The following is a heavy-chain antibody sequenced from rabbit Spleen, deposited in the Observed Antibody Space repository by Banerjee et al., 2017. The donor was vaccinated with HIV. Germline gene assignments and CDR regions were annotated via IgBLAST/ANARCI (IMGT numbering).Heavy chain of an antibody. CDR2: IDPVFGAT. V-gene: IGHV1S7*01. Sequence: QLKESGGGLVQPGGSLKLSCKASGFTLSYYYMNWVRQAPGKGLEWIGYIDPVFGATYYAPWANGRFTISSQNAQNTLYLQLNSLTVADTATYFCARDAASSAWYTFNLWGPGTLVTVS. CDR1: GFTLSYYY. CDR3: ARDAASSAWYTFNL. J-gene: IGHJ4*01. D-gene: IGHD8-1*01.